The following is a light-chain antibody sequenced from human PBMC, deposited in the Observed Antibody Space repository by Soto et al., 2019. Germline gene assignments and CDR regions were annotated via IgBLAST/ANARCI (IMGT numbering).Light chain of an antibody. CDR2: EVN. J-gene: IGLJ3*02. CDR1: STDVGEYNY. V-gene: IGLV2-8*01. Sequence: QSALTQPPSASGSPGQSVTIPCAGTSTDVGEYNYVSWYQQHPGKVPKLIIFEVNKRPSGVPDRFSGSKSGDTASLTVSGLQAEDEADYYCSAYTARSTLVFGGGTKVTVL. CDR3: SAYTARSTLV.